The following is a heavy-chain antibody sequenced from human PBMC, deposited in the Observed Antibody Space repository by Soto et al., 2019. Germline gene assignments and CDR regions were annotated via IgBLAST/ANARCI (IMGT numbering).Heavy chain of an antibody. CDR1: GFTFSNAW. J-gene: IGHJ4*02. CDR3: AKDYYHSSGYSYFDY. D-gene: IGHD3-22*01. V-gene: IGHV3-23*01. Sequence: PGGSLRLSCAASGFTFSNAWMNWVRQAPGKGLEWVSAISGSGGSTYYADSVKGRFTISRDNSKNTLYLQMNSLRAEDTAVYYCAKDYYHSSGYSYFDYWGQGTLVNVSS. CDR2: ISGSGGST.